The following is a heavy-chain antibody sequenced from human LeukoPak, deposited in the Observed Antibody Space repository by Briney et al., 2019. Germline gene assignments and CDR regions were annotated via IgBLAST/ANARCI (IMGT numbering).Heavy chain of an antibody. V-gene: IGHV3-20*04. CDR3: GRVYCSTTSCYDYYDYYMDV. CDR2: TNWDGAST. Sequence: GGSLRLSCAASGFTLGPYAMHWVRHVPGKGLEWVSGTNWDGASTGYADSVKGRFTISRDNVKNFLYLQMNSLRVEDTALYFCGRVYCSTTSCYDYYDYYMDVWGKGTTVTVSS. D-gene: IGHD2-2*01. J-gene: IGHJ6*03. CDR1: GFTLGPYA.